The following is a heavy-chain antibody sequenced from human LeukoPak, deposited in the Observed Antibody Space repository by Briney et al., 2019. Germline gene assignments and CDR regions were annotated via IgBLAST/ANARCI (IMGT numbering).Heavy chain of an antibody. Sequence: SETLSLTCTVSGGSISSSSYYWGWIRQPPGKGLEWIGSIYYSGSTYYNPSLKSRVTISVDTSKNQFSLKLSSVTAADTAVYYCAKDLDGRLWFGELSGGQGTLVTVSS. V-gene: IGHV4-39*02. CDR2: IYYSGST. CDR1: GGSISSSSYY. J-gene: IGHJ4*02. D-gene: IGHD3-10*01. CDR3: AKDLDGRLWFGELS.